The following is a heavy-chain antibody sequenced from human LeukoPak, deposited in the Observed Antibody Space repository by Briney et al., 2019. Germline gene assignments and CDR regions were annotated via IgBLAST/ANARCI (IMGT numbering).Heavy chain of an antibody. CDR2: IDHQGST. J-gene: IGHJ4*02. CDR3: AWTRDGYLRY. V-gene: IGHV4-34*01. CDR1: GGASSGYY. D-gene: IGHD5-24*01. Sequence: SETLSLTCAVYGGASSGYYGTWMRQAPGEGLEWIGEIDHQGSTNYNPSLKSRVTISVDTSKSQFSLRLSSVTAADTAVYYCAWTRDGYLRYWGQGTLVSVSS.